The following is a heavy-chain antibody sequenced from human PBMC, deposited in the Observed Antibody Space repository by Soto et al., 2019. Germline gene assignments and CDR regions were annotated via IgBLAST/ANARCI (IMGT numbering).Heavy chain of an antibody. V-gene: IGHV4-30-4*01. CDR1: GGSISSGDYY. CDR3: ARVNWNYVVSDYYYYGMDV. D-gene: IGHD1-7*01. Sequence: QVQLQESGPGLVKPSQTLSLTCTVSGGSISSGDYYWSWIRQPPGKGLEWIGYIYYSGSTYYNPSLKSRVTISVDTSKNQFSLKLSSVTAADTAVYYCARVNWNYVVSDYYYYGMDVWGQGTTVTVSS. CDR2: IYYSGST. J-gene: IGHJ6*02.